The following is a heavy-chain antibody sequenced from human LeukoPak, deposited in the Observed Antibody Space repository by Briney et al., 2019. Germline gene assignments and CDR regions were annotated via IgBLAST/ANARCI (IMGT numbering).Heavy chain of an antibody. J-gene: IGHJ4*02. CDR1: GDSVSINGVA. Sequence: SQTLSLTSVLSGDSVSINGVAWNWVRQSPSRGLEWLGRTYYGSEWSNDYALSVKSRITINPDTSKNQFSLQLNSVTPEDTAVYYCTRGRNSAFDYWGQGTLVTVSS. CDR2: TYYGSEWSN. D-gene: IGHD1-14*01. CDR3: TRGRNSAFDY. V-gene: IGHV6-1*01.